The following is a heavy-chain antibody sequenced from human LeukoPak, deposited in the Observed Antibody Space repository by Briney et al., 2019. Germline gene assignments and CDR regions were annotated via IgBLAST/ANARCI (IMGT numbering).Heavy chain of an antibody. CDR1: GFTFSDYW. Sequence: PGGSLRLSCAASGFTFSDYWMTWVRQVPGKGLEWVANVGRDGGEKNYVDSVKGRFTISRDNAKKSLSLEMNSLRVEDTALYYCARVGAWELQRVFENWGQGTLVTVSS. CDR2: VGRDGGEK. CDR3: ARVGAWELQRVFEN. V-gene: IGHV3-7*01. J-gene: IGHJ4*02. D-gene: IGHD1-26*01.